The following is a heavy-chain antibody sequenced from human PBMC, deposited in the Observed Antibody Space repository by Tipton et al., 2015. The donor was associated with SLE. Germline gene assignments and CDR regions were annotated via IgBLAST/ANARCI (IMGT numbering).Heavy chain of an antibody. CDR1: GGSISSSSYY. J-gene: IGHJ4*02. D-gene: IGHD1-26*01. CDR3: ARLDVGASDY. Sequence: TLSLTCTVSGGSISSSSYYWGWIRQPPGKGLEWIGSIYYSGSTYYNPSLKSRVTISVDTSKNQFPLKLSSVTAADTAVYYCARLDVGASDYWGQGTLVTVSS. V-gene: IGHV4-39*06. CDR2: IYYSGST.